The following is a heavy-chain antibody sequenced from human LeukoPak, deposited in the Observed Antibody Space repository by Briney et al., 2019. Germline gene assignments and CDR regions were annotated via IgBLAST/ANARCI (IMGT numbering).Heavy chain of an antibody. CDR3: AKDLRSSVYSPIDF. CDR2: ISDSGDVT. J-gene: IGHJ4*02. CDR1: GFTFNNYP. Sequence: PGGSLRLSCAASGFTFNNYPMTWVRQPPGKGLEWVSGISDSGDVTYYTDSVKGRFAVSRDNSRDTLYLQMNSLRAEDTAVYYCAKDLRSSVYSPIDFWGQGTLVTVS. V-gene: IGHV3-23*01. D-gene: IGHD3-22*01.